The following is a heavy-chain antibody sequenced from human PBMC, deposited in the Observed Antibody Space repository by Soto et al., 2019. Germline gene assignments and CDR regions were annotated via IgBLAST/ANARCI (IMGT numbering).Heavy chain of an antibody. CDR2: IKHDGSVQ. CDR1: GFTFSGYW. Sequence: QLVESGGGLVQPGGSLRLSCEASGFTFSGYWMSWVRQAPGKGLEWVADIKHDGSVQYYVDSVKGRLTISRDNAKKHLYLQMNCLRAEDTALYYCARAPYSNAWYRFDLWGQGTLVTVSS. V-gene: IGHV3-7*03. D-gene: IGHD4-4*01. CDR3: ARAPYSNAWYRFDL. J-gene: IGHJ4*02.